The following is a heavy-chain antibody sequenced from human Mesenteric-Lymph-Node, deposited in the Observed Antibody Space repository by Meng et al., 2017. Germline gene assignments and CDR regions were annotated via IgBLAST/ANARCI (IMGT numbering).Heavy chain of an antibody. J-gene: IGHJ4*02. CDR2: ILNDGSNK. V-gene: IGHV3-33*01. CDR1: GFTFSSNG. Sequence: QGQLVESGGGVVQPGRSRRLSCAASGFTFSSNGSHWVRQAPGKGLEWVAVILNDGSNKYYSDSVKGRFTISRDNSKNTLYLQMNSLRAEDTAMYYCARDLRNFDYLGQGTLVTVSS. CDR3: ARDLRNFDY.